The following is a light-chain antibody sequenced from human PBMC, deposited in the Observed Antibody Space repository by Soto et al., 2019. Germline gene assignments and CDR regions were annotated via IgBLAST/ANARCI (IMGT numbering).Light chain of an antibody. CDR2: GAS. CDR1: QSVSSSY. J-gene: IGKJ4*01. V-gene: IGKV3-20*01. Sequence: EIVLTQSPGTLSLSPGERATLSCRASQSVSSSYLAWYQQKPGQAPRLLIYGASSRATGIPDKFSGSGSGTDFTSTISRQEPEDFAVYYCQQDGNSPPALTFGGGTKVEIK. CDR3: QQDGNSPPALT.